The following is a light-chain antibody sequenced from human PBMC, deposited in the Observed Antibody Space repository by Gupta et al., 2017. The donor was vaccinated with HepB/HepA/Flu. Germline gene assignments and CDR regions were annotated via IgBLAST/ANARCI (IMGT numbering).Light chain of an antibody. CDR3: QHFHSYPWT. V-gene: IGKV1-5*03. J-gene: IGKJ1*01. Sequence: DIQMTQFPSTLSASIGDRATITCRASDNVNRGLAWYQQKPGRAPKPLINQASNLENGVSSRFRGSGSGTEFTLTISSLQPDDFATYYCQHFHSYPWTFGQGTKVEVK. CDR1: DNVNRG. CDR2: QAS.